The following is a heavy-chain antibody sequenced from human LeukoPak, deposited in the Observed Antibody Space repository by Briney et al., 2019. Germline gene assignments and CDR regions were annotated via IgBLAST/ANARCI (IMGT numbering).Heavy chain of an antibody. D-gene: IGHD3-10*01. J-gene: IGHJ5*02. CDR2: IIPILGIA. Sequence: GASVKVSCKASGGTFSSYAISWVRQAPGQGLEWMGRIIPILGIANYAQKFQGRVTITADKSTSTAYMELSSLRSEDTAVYYCARVWMRFGELFDPWGQGTLVTVSS. V-gene: IGHV1-69*04. CDR1: GGTFSSYA. CDR3: ARVWMRFGELFDP.